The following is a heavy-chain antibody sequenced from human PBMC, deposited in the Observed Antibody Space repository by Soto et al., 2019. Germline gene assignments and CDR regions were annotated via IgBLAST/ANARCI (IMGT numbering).Heavy chain of an antibody. D-gene: IGHD3-22*01. Sequence: QVQLVESGGGVVHPGRSLRLSCTASGFNFSRYVMHWVRQAPGEGLDWVAGISVDGSSTHYADSVKGRFTISRDNSKNTLYLQMDSLTAEETTVFYCAREDESSGHAGTFQHWGQGTLATVSS. CDR2: ISVDGSST. V-gene: IGHV3-30-3*01. CDR1: GFNFSRYV. CDR3: AREDESSGHAGTFQH. J-gene: IGHJ1*01.